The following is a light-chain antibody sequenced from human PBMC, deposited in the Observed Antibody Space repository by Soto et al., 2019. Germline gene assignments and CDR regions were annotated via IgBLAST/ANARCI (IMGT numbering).Light chain of an antibody. V-gene: IGLV2-8*01. CDR1: SSDVGAYNY. J-gene: IGLJ1*01. CDR3: SSHAGSKNYV. Sequence: QSVLTQPPSASGSPGQSVTISCTGTSSDVGAYNYVSWYQQHPGKAPKLMIYEASKRPSGVPDLFSGSKSGNTPSLTVSGLQDEDEADYYCSSHAGSKNYVFGPGTKLTVL. CDR2: EAS.